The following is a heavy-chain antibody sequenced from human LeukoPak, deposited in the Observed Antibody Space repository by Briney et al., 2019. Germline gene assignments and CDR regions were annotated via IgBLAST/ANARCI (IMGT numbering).Heavy chain of an antibody. D-gene: IGHD2-21*02. CDR1: GFTFDDYA. Sequence: PGGSLRLSCAASGFTFDDYAMYWVRQAPGKGLEWVSGISWNSGSIGYADSVKGRFTISRDNAKNSLYLQMNSLRAEDTAVYYCARDLEIAKIVVVTTIPRGYFDYWGQGTLVTVSS. CDR2: ISWNSGSI. CDR3: ARDLEIAKIVVVTTIPRGYFDY. J-gene: IGHJ4*02. V-gene: IGHV3-9*01.